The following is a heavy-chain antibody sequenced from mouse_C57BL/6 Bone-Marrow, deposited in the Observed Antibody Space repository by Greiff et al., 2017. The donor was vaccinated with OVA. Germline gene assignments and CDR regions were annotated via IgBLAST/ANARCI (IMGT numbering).Heavy chain of an antibody. D-gene: IGHD2-3*01. CDR1: GYTFTSYW. J-gene: IGHJ3*01. CDR3: ARGDDGYYVGFAY. Sequence: QVQLQQPRAELVRPGTSVKLSCKASGYTFTSYWMHWVKQRPGQGLEWIGVIDPSDSYTNYNQKFKGKATLTVDTSSSTAYMQLSSLTSEDSAVYYCARGDDGYYVGFAYWGQGTLVTVSA. CDR2: IDPSDSYT. V-gene: IGHV1-59*01.